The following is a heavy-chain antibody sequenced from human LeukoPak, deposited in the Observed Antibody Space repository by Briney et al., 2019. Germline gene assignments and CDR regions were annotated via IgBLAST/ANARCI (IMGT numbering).Heavy chain of an antibody. D-gene: IGHD6-13*01. Sequence: GGSLRLSGAASGFTFDDYAMHWVRQAPGKGLEWVSLISWYGGSTYYADSVKGRFTISRANSKNSLYLQMNSLRAEDNALYYCAKEYSTHSHYYYYMDVWGKGTTVTVSS. CDR3: AKEYSTHSHYYYYMDV. CDR2: ISWYGGST. J-gene: IGHJ6*03. CDR1: GFTFDDYA. V-gene: IGHV3-43D*04.